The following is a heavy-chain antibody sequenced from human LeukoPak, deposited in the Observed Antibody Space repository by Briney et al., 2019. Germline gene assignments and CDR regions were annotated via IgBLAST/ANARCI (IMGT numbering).Heavy chain of an antibody. D-gene: IGHD2-8*01. CDR2: IYYSGST. CDR1: GDSISSSSYY. V-gene: IGHV4-39*07. CDR3: ARGGIVLMVYGRDDAFDI. J-gene: IGHJ3*02. Sequence: SETLSLTCTVSGDSISSSSYYWGWIRQPPGKGLEWLGSIYYSGSTYYNPSLKSRVTISVDTSKNQFSLKLSSVTAADTAVYYCARGGIVLMVYGRDDAFDIWGQGTMVTVSS.